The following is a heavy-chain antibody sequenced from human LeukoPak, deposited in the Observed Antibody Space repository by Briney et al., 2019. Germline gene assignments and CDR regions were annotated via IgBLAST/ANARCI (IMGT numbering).Heavy chain of an antibody. D-gene: IGHD4-17*01. Sequence: ASVKVSCKASGYTFTGYYMHWVRQAPGQGLEWMGWINPNSGGTNYAQKFQGRVTMTRDTSISTAYMELSRLRSDDTAVYYCARGYGDYWSSTGKLLYDYWGQGTLVTVSS. J-gene: IGHJ4*02. CDR1: GYTFTGYY. CDR3: ARGYGDYWSSTGKLLYDY. CDR2: INPNSGGT. V-gene: IGHV1-2*02.